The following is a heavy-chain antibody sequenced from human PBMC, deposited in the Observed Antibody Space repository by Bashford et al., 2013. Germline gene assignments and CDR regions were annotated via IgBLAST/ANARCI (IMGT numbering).Heavy chain of an antibody. V-gene: IGHV4-61*02. CDR1: GGSVSSGSYY. Sequence: SSETLSLTCTVSGGSVSSGSYYWSWIRQPAGKGLEWIGRIYTSGSTNYNPSLKSRVTISVDTSKKHFSLNLSSVTAADTAVYYCARGARYCTNGVCSHNRCDPWGQGTLVTVSS. J-gene: IGHJ5*02. CDR2: IYTSGST. D-gene: IGHD2-8*01. CDR3: ARGARYCTNGVCSHNRCDP.